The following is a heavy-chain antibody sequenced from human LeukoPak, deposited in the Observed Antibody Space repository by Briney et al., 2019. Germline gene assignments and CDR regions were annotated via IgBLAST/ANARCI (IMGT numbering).Heavy chain of an antibody. CDR3: ASPLDINFSRHMDI. J-gene: IGHJ6*02. D-gene: IGHD1-1*01. CDR2: IIPTLGKS. V-gene: IGHV1-69*11. CDR1: GGFLNTYA. Sequence: SVKVSCKPSGGFLNTYAFIWVRQAPGQGLEWMGRIIPTLGKSIYAQKFRDRVTMTADESTSTDYMQVSSRRFEDTAVYFCASPLDINFSRHMDIWGQGTTVTVSS.